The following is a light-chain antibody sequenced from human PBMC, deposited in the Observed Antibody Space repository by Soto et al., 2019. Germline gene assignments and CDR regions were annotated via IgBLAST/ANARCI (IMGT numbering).Light chain of an antibody. Sequence: QSALTQPRSVSGSPGQSVTISCTGTSSDVGGSTFVSWYQHHPGKAPKVIIYDVTKRPSGVPDRFSASKSGNTASLTISGLQAEDEGDYYCCSYAGSNSFVVFGGGTKLTVL. CDR1: SSDVGGSTF. CDR2: DVT. J-gene: IGLJ2*01. CDR3: CSYAGSNSFVV. V-gene: IGLV2-11*01.